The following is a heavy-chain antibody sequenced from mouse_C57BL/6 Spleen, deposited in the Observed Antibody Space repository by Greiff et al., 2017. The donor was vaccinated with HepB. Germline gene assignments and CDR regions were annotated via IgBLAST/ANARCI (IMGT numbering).Heavy chain of an antibody. J-gene: IGHJ2*01. CDR1: GYTFTSYW. V-gene: IGHV1-61*01. Sequence: VQLQQPGAELVRPGSSVKLSCKASGYTFTSYWMDWVKQRPGQGLEWIGNIYPSDSETHYNQKFKDKATLTVDKSSSTAYMQLSSLTSEDSEVYYCAREVYGSSYDYFDYWGQGTTLTVSS. CDR2: IYPSDSET. CDR3: AREVYGSSYDYFDY. D-gene: IGHD1-1*01.